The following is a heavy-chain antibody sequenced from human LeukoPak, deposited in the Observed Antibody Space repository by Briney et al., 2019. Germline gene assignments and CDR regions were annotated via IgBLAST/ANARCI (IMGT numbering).Heavy chain of an antibody. J-gene: IGHJ3*01. CDR3: ARRTYYYDSSGYLADAFDV. Sequence: PSETLSLTCAVSGDSISSGGYSWSWIRQPPGKGLEWIGYIYYSGSTNYNPSLKSRVTISVDTSKNQFSLKLSSVTAADTAVYYCARRTYYYDSSGYLADAFDVWGQGTMVTVSS. CDR2: IYYSGST. V-gene: IGHV4-61*08. D-gene: IGHD3-22*01. CDR1: GDSISSGGYS.